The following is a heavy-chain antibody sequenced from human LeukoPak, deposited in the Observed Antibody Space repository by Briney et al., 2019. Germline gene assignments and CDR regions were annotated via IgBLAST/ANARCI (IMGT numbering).Heavy chain of an antibody. J-gene: IGHJ4*02. CDR1: GGSISSYY. CDR2: IYYSGST. D-gene: IGHD3-10*01. V-gene: IGHV4-59*12. CDR3: ARVPITMVRGVLDY. Sequence: SETLSLTCTVSGGSISSYYWSWIRQPPGKGLEWIGYIYYSGSTNYNPSLKSRITMSVDTSKNQFSLKLSSVTAADTAVYYCARVPITMVRGVLDYWGQGTLVTVSS.